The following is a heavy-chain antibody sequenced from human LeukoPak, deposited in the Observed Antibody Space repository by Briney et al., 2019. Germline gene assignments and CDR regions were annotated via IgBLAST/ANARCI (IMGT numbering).Heavy chain of an antibody. CDR1: GGSFSGYY. J-gene: IGHJ3*02. Sequence: PSETLSLTCAVYGGSFSGYYWSWIRQPPGKGLEWIGEINHSGSTNYNPSLKSRVTISVDTSKNQFSLKLSSVTAADTAVYYCALCSEAAFDIWGQGTMVTVSS. V-gene: IGHV4-34*01. CDR2: INHSGST. D-gene: IGHD2-15*01. CDR3: ALCSEAAFDI.